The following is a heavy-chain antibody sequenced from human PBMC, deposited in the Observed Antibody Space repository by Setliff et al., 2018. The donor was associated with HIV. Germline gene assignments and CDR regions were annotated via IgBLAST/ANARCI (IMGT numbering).Heavy chain of an antibody. D-gene: IGHD6-6*01. CDR3: ATRPRIAARPFDY. CDR2: IFHSGYT. V-gene: IGHV4-31*03. J-gene: IGHJ4*02. CDR1: GVSVGSGDYY. Sequence: PSETLSLTCSVSGVSVGSGDYYWHWIRQHPEKDLEWIGYIFHSGYTYYNPSLKSRISMSVDTSKNQFSLELTSLTAADTAVYYCATRPRIAARPFDYWGQGMLVTVSS.